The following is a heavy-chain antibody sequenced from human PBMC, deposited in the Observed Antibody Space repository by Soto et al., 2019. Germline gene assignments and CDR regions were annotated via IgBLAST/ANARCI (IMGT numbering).Heavy chain of an antibody. Sequence: SETLSLTCTVSGGSISSSSYYWGWIRQPPGKGLEWIGSIYYSGSTYYNPSLKSRVTISVDTSKNQFSLKLSSVTAADTAVYYCARLATVATIARLTNWFDPWGQGTLVTVSS. V-gene: IGHV4-39*01. CDR3: ARLATVATIARLTNWFDP. CDR2: IYYSGST. J-gene: IGHJ5*02. CDR1: GGSISSSSYY. D-gene: IGHD5-12*01.